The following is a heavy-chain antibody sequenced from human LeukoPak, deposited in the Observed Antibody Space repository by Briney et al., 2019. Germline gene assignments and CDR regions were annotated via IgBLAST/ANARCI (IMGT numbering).Heavy chain of an antibody. V-gene: IGHV3-23*01. Sequence: GSLRLSCAASGFTFSSYAMSWVRRAPGKGLEWVSAIGTSGGTTYYADSVKGRFIISRDNSRNTLYLQMNSLRAEDTAVYYCAKGSDLIVGATIADYWGQGTLVTVSS. D-gene: IGHD1-26*01. J-gene: IGHJ4*02. CDR1: GFTFSSYA. CDR3: AKGSDLIVGATIADY. CDR2: IGTSGGTT.